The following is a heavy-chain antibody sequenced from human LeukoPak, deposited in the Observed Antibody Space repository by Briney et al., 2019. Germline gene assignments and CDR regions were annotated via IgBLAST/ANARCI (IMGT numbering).Heavy chain of an antibody. CDR3: ARDVGSRSWYMANWFDP. V-gene: IGHV3-74*01. Sequence: PGGSLRLSCAASGFTFSSYWMHWVRQAPGKGLVWVSRINSDGSSTSYADSVKGRFTISRDNAKNTLYLQMNSLRAEDTAVYYCARDVGSRSWYMANWFDPWGQGTLVTVSS. D-gene: IGHD6-13*01. CDR2: INSDGSST. CDR1: GFTFSSYW. J-gene: IGHJ5*02.